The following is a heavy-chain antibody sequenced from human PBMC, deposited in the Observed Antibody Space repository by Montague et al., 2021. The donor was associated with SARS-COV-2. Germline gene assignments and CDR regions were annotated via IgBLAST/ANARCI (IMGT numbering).Heavy chain of an antibody. CDR2: ISYDGSDK. CDR3: ARDVYSSSWFARPDN. V-gene: IGHV3-30*04. J-gene: IGHJ4*02. Sequence: LRLSFAASGFTFSSFAVHWVRQAPGKGLEWVAVISYDGSDKYHVDSVEGRFTISRDNSKNTLYLQMNSLRAEDTAVYYCARDVYSSSWFARPDNWGQGTLVTVSS. CDR1: GFTFSSFA. D-gene: IGHD6-13*01.